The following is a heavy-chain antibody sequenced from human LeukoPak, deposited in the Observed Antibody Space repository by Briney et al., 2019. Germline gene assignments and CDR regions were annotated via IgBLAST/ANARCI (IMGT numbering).Heavy chain of an antibody. D-gene: IGHD3-10*01. CDR1: GFTFSTFW. CDR2: IKQDGSEK. J-gene: IGHJ4*02. CDR3: ASYSSSRGDIEY. V-gene: IGHV3-7*02. Sequence: GGSLRLSCAASGFTFSTFWMNWVRQAPGKGLEWVANIKQDGSEKHYLDSVKGRFTISRDNAKNSLYLQMNSLRAEDMAVYYCASYSSSRGDIEYWGQGTLVTVSS.